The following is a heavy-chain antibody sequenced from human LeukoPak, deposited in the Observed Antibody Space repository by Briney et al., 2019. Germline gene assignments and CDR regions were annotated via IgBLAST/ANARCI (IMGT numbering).Heavy chain of an antibody. D-gene: IGHD2-2*01. J-gene: IGHJ5*02. CDR3: ARDLVWAGESTTLSWDWFDP. CDR1: GGSISSSSYY. V-gene: IGHV4-39*02. CDR2: IYYSGST. Sequence: SETLSLTCTVSGGSISSSSYYWGWIRQPPGKGLEWIGSIYYSGSTYYNPSLKSRVTISVDTSKNQFSLKLSSVTAADTAVYYCARDLVWAGESTTLSWDWFDPWGQGTLVTVSS.